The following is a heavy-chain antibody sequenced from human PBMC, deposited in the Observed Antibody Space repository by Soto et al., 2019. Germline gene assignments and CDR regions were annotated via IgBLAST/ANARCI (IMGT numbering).Heavy chain of an antibody. Sequence: GGSLRLSCAASGFTFSNAWMNWVRQAPGKGLEWVGRIKSKTDGGTTDYAAPVKGRFTISRDDSKNTRYLQMNSLKTEDTAVYYCTTSPQPKQWLVLGDYYYYYGMDVWGQGTTVTVSS. CDR1: GFTFSNAW. CDR2: IKSKTDGGTT. J-gene: IGHJ6*02. D-gene: IGHD6-19*01. CDR3: TTSPQPKQWLVLGDYYYYYGMDV. V-gene: IGHV3-15*07.